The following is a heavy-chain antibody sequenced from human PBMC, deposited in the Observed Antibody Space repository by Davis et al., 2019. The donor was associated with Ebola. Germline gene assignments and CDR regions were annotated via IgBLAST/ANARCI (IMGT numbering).Heavy chain of an antibody. D-gene: IGHD5-24*01. V-gene: IGHV1-18*01. J-gene: IGHJ4*02. Sequence: ASVKVSCKASGYTFTSYGISWVRQAPGQGLEWMGWISAYNGNTNYAQKLQGRVTMTTDTSTSTAYMELRSLRSDDTAVYYCARDIARWLQFEVDYWGQGTLVTVSS. CDR2: ISAYNGNT. CDR1: GYTFTSYG. CDR3: ARDIARWLQFEVDY.